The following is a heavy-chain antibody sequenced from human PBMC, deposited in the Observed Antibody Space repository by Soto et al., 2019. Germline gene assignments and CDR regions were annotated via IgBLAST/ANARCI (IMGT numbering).Heavy chain of an antibody. CDR3: ARERGAGTYQGFDF. V-gene: IGHV4-4*02. Sequence: QVQLQESGPGLVKPSGTLSLTCAVSGGSISSNNWWHWVRQPPGKGLEWIGEIYHSGGTSYSPSQKSRVTMSVNKSQDQFSLSLSSMTAADTAVYYCARERGAGTYQGFDFWCQRTLVTVSS. CDR1: GGSISSNNW. D-gene: IGHD3-10*01. J-gene: IGHJ4*02. CDR2: IYHSGGT.